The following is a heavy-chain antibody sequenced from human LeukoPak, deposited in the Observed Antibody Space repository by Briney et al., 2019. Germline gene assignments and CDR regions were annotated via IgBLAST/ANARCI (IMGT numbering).Heavy chain of an antibody. CDR2: IDGVGGTT. J-gene: IGHJ4*02. CDR3: ARVGYGSSWGERYYFDY. V-gene: IGHV3-66*01. D-gene: IGHD6-6*01. Sequence: PGGSLRLSCETSGFTVSGYYMSWVRQAPGKGLEWVSVIDGVGGTTYYADSVKGRFTISRDRSRDALYLQMDGLTAEDTAVYYCARVGYGSSWGERYYFDYWGQGTLVTVSS. CDR1: GFTVSGYY.